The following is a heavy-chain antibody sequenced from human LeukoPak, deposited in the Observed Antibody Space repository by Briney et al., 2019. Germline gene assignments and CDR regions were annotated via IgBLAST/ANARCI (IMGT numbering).Heavy chain of an antibody. CDR3: ASGPYGSGSKIDY. CDR1: GYSISSGYY. CDR2: IYHSGST. D-gene: IGHD3-10*01. Sequence: SETLSLTCAFSGYSISSGYYWGWIRQPPGKGLEWIGSIYHSGSTYYNPSLKSRVTISVDTSKNQFSLKLNSVTAADTAVYYCASGPYGSGSKIDYWGQGTLVTVSS. V-gene: IGHV4-38-2*01. J-gene: IGHJ4*02.